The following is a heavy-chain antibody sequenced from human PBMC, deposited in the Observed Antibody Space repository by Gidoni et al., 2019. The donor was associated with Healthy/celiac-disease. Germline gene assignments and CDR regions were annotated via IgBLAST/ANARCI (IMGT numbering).Heavy chain of an antibody. Sequence: EVQLVESGGGLVKPGGSLRLSCAASGCPFGSYSMNWVRQAPGKGLEWVSSIGSSSKYIYYTDSVKGRFTISRDNAKNSLYLQMNSLRAEDTAVYYCARDPTSAEAYYFDYWGQGTLVTVSS. CDR1: GCPFGSYS. V-gene: IGHV3-21*01. CDR3: ARDPTSAEAYYFDY. J-gene: IGHJ4*02. CDR2: IGSSSKYI. D-gene: IGHD2-15*01.